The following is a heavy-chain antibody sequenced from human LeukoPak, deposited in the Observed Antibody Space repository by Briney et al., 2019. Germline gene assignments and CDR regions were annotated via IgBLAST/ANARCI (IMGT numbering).Heavy chain of an antibody. J-gene: IGHJ4*02. CDR1: GGSISSYY. Sequence: SETLSLTCTVSGGSISSYYWSWIRQPAGKGLEWIGRIYTSGSTNYNPSLKSRVTMSVDTSKNQFSLKLSSVTAADTAVYSCAKDVCTSPRCLLYFDSWGQGTLVTVSP. CDR2: IYTSGST. CDR3: AKDVCTSPRCLLYFDS. V-gene: IGHV4-4*07. D-gene: IGHD2-8*01.